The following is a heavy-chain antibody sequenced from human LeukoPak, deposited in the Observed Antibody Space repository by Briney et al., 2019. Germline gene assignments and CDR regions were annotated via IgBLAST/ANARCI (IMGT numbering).Heavy chain of an antibody. D-gene: IGHD6-19*01. Sequence: SVKVSCKASGGTFSSYAISWVRQAPGQGLEWMGRIIPILGIANYAQKFQGRVTITADKSTSTAYMELSSLRSEDTAVYYCARDGGLAAVAGTPAWGQGTLVTVSS. CDR1: GGTFSSYA. CDR3: ARDGGLAAVAGTPA. J-gene: IGHJ5*02. V-gene: IGHV1-69*04. CDR2: IIPILGIA.